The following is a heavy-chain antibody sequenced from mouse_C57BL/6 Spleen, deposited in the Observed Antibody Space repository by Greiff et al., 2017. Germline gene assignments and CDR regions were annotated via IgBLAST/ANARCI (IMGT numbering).Heavy chain of an antibody. CDR1: GYTFTSYG. V-gene: IGHV1-81*01. CDR3: ASLYYDSLYYAMDY. D-gene: IGHD2-4*01. J-gene: IGHJ4*01. CDR2: IYPRSGNT. Sequence: QVQLKESGAELARPGASVKLSCKASGYTFTSYGISWVKQRTGQGLEWIGEIYPRSGNTYYNEKFKGKATLTADKSSSTAYMELRSLTSEDSAVYFCASLYYDSLYYAMDYWGQGTSVTVSS.